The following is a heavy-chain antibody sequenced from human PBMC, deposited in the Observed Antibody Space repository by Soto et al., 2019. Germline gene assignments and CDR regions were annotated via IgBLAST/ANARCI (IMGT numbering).Heavy chain of an antibody. D-gene: IGHD3-22*01. CDR2: IYCSGST. CDR1: GGSISSGGYY. V-gene: IGHV4-31*03. CDR3: ARDSYYDSSGYYGDAFDI. Sequence: QVQLQESGPGLVKPSQTLSLTCTVSGGSISSGGYYWSWIRQHRGKGLEWIRYIYCSGSTYYNPSLKSRVTILVDTSKNQFSLKLSSVAAADTAVYYCARDSYYDSSGYYGDAFDIWGQGTMVTVSS. J-gene: IGHJ3*02.